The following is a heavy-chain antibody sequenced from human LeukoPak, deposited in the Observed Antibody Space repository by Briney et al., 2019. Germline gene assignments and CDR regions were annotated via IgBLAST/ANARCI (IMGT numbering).Heavy chain of an antibody. CDR2: ISSSSSYI. Sequence: PGGSLRLSCAASGFTFSSYSMNWVRQAPGKGLEWVSSISSSSSYIYYADSVKGRFTISRDNAKNSLYLQMDSLRAEDTAVYYCAKGTVILYSDVLDIWGQGTSVTVSS. D-gene: IGHD3/OR15-3a*01. J-gene: IGHJ3*02. V-gene: IGHV3-21*04. CDR3: AKGTVILYSDVLDI. CDR1: GFTFSSYS.